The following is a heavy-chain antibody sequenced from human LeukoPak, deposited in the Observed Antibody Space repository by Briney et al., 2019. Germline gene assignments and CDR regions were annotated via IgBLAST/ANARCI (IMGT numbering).Heavy chain of an antibody. CDR3: ARVSEGTHFDY. CDR1: GGSLSSDDYY. CDR2: IYYSGST. V-gene: IGHV4-30-4*08. Sequence: PSETLPLTCTVSGGSLSSDDYYWIWLRQPPGKALEWLGYIYYSGSTYYNPSLKSRVTISVDTSKNQFSLKLSSVTAADTAVYHCARVSEGTHFDYWGQGTLVTVSS. J-gene: IGHJ4*02. D-gene: IGHD3-10*01.